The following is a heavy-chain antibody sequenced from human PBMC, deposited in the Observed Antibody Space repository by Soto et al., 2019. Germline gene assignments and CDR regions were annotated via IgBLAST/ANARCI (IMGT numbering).Heavy chain of an antibody. CDR2: ISGSGGST. D-gene: IGHD2-2*01. Sequence: GGSLRLSCAASGFTFSSYAMSWVRQAPGKGLEWVSAISGSGGSTYYPDSVKGRFTISRDNSKNTLYLQMNSLRAEDTAVYYCAIDLPPLIDIVVVPAAITPYYYYMDVWGKGTPVTVSS. J-gene: IGHJ6*03. V-gene: IGHV3-23*01. CDR1: GFTFSSYA. CDR3: AIDLPPLIDIVVVPAAITPYYYYMDV.